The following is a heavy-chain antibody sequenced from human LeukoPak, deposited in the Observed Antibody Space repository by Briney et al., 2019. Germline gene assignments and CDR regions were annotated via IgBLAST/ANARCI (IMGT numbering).Heavy chain of an antibody. D-gene: IGHD5-24*01. J-gene: IGHJ4*02. Sequence: KASETLSLTCTVSGGFITSYYWSWIRQPPGKGLEWIGYIYYSGSTNYNPSLQSRVTISIDTSKNQFSLKLRSVTAADTAVYYCARDGGRNGYNGFDYWGQGTLITVSS. CDR2: IYYSGST. V-gene: IGHV4-59*01. CDR3: ARDGGRNGYNGFDY. CDR1: GGFITSYY.